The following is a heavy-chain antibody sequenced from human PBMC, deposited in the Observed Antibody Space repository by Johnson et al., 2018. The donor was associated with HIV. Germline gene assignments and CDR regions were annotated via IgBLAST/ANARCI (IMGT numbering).Heavy chain of an antibody. CDR3: ARDGGINYFGVVTPEAFDT. CDR2: ISYDGSNK. J-gene: IGHJ3*02. Sequence: QVQLVESGGGVVQPGRSLRLSCAASGFTFSSYAMHWVRQAPGKGLEWVAVISYDGSNKYYADSVKGRFTISRDNSKNTLYLQMNSLRAEDTAVYYCARDGGINYFGVVTPEAFDTWGQGTMVTVSS. CDR1: GFTFSSYA. D-gene: IGHD3-3*01. V-gene: IGHV3-30-3*01.